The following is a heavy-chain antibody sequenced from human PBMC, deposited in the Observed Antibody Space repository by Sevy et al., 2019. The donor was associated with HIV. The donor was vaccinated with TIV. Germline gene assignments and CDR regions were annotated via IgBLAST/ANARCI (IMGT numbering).Heavy chain of an antibody. CDR2: IYHTGNT. Sequence: SETLSLTCAVSGVSIGSGAYSWNWIRQPPGKGLEWIGYIYHTGNTYYNPSLKGRITISLDRSKNQFSLRLSSVTAADTAVYFCARDGGTMTTPGSFDIWGQGTMVTVSS. J-gene: IGHJ3*02. CDR1: GVSIGSGAYS. CDR3: ARDGGTMTTPGSFDI. D-gene: IGHD4-17*01. V-gene: IGHV4-30-2*01.